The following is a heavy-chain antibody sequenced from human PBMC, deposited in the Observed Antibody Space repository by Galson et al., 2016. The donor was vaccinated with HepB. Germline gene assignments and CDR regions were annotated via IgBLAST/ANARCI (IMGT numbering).Heavy chain of an antibody. CDR3: AKVFYSDY. CDR1: GFTFSTFG. Sequence: SLRLSCAFSGFTFSTFGMSWVRQAPGKGPEWVSSITSSGGDTYYADSVKGRFTISRDNSQNTLYLQMNSLRVEDTAIYYCAKVFYSDYWGQGTLVTVSS. V-gene: IGHV3-23*01. D-gene: IGHD2-21*01. J-gene: IGHJ4*02. CDR2: ITSSGGDT.